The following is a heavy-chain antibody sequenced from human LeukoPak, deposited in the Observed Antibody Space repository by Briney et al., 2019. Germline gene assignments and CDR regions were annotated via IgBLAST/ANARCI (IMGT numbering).Heavy chain of an antibody. D-gene: IGHD2-15*01. CDR3: ARMTPDSPSFDY. Sequence: SGPALVKPTQTLTLTCTFSGFSLSTPEMCVTWIRQPPGKALEWLARIDWDDDKFYGPSLRTRLTISKDTPKNQVVLRMTNMDPVGTGTYYCARMTPDSPSFDYWGQGALITVSS. J-gene: IGHJ4*02. CDR1: GFSLSTPEMC. CDR2: IDWDDDK. V-gene: IGHV2-70*17.